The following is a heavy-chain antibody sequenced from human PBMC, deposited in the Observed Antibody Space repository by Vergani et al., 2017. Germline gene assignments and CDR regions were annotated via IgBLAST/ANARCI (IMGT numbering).Heavy chain of an antibody. CDR3: ARGSHYYGSGVPLGDV. V-gene: IGHV4-34*01. CDR1: GGSFSGYY. Sequence: QVQLQQWGAGLLKPSETLSLTCAVYGGSFSGYYWSWIRQPPGKGLEWIGEINHSGSTYYNPSLKSRVTISVDTSKNQFSLKLSAVTAADTAVYYCARGSHYYGSGVPLGDVWGKGTTVTVSS. D-gene: IGHD3-10*01. CDR2: INHSGST. J-gene: IGHJ6*04.